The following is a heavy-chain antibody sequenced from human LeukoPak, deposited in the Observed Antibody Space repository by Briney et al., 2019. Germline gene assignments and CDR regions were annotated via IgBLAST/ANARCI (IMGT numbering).Heavy chain of an antibody. CDR3: ARDPRYDSSGYYAAIYGMDV. D-gene: IGHD3-22*01. CDR1: GGTFSSYA. J-gene: IGHJ6*02. CDR2: ITPIFGTA. V-gene: IGHV1-69*13. Sequence: GASVKVSCKASGGTFSSYAISWVRQAPGQGLEWMGGITPIFGTANYAQKFQGRVTITADESTSTAYMELSSLRSEDTAVYYCARDPRYDSSGYYAAIYGMDVWGQGTTVTVSS.